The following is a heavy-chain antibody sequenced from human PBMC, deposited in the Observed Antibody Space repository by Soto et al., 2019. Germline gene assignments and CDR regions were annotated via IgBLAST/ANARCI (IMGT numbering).Heavy chain of an antibody. CDR1: GGSISSGGYY. V-gene: IGHV4-31*03. J-gene: IGHJ6*02. Sequence: KTSETLSLTCTVSGGSISSGGYYWSWIRQHPGKGLEWIGYIYYSGSTYYNPSLKSRVTISVDTSKNQFSLKLSSVTAADTAVYYCARACVARAGWSGYYYYGMDVWGQGTTVTVSS. D-gene: IGHD5-12*01. CDR3: ARACVARAGWSGYYYYGMDV. CDR2: IYYSGST.